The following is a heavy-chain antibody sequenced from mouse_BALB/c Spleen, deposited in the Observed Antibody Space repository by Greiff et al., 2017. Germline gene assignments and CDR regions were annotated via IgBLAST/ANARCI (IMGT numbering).Heavy chain of an antibody. J-gene: IGHJ4*01. CDR3: ARGGSSGYVDY. CDR1: GYTFTSYW. V-gene: IGHV1-7*01. Sequence: QVQLQQSGAELAKPGASVKMSCKASGYTFTSYWMHWVKQRPGQGLEWIGYINPSTGYTEYNQKFKDKATLTADKSSSTAYMQLSSLTSEDSAVYYCARGGSSGYVDYWGQGTSVTVSS. D-gene: IGHD3-1*01. CDR2: INPSTGYT.